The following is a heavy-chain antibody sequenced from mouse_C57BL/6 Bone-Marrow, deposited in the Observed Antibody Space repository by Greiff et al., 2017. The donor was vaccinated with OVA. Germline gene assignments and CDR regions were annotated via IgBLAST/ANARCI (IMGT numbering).Heavy chain of an antibody. CDR1: GYAFTDYL. V-gene: IGHV1-54*01. J-gene: IGHJ3*01. CDR3: ARDAFAY. Sequence: QVQLQQSGAELVKPGTSVKVSCKASGYAFTDYLIDWVKQRPGQGLEWIGLINPGSGGTNYNEKFKGKATLTADKSSSTAYMQLSSLASEDSAVYFCARDAFAYWGQGTLVTVSA. CDR2: INPGSGGT.